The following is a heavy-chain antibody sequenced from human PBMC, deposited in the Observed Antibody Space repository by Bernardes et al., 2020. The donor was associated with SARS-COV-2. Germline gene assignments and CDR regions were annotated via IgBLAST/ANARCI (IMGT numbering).Heavy chain of an antibody. CDR3: TTSLSLIVVVYAFDI. CDR1: GYTLSELS. D-gene: IGHD3-22*01. CDR2: FDPEDGET. V-gene: IGHV1-24*01. Sequence: ASVKVSCKVSGYTLSELSMHWVRQAPGKGLEWMGRFDPEDGETVYAQEFQGRVTMTGDTFTYTSYMELSSLRSEDTAVYYCTTSLSLIVVVYAFDIWGQGTMVTVSS. J-gene: IGHJ3*02.